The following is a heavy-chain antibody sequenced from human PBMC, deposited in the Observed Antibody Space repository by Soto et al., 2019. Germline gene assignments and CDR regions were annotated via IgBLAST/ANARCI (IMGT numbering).Heavy chain of an antibody. V-gene: IGHV2-70*13. Sequence: SGPTLVNTTESPTMTGTFSGLPRTSPGMCVSWIRQPPGKALEWLALIERDDDDKYYRTSLKTRLTISKDPRKNQVVLTMANMDPADTGTYYCARSIRGPRRLNGMDVWGQGTTVTVSS. CDR1: GLPRTSPGMC. J-gene: IGHJ6*02. CDR3: ARSIRGPRRLNGMDV. CDR2: IERDDDDK. D-gene: IGHD1-20*01.